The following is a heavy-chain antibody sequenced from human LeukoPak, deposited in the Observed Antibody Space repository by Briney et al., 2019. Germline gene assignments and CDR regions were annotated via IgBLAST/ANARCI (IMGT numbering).Heavy chain of an antibody. V-gene: IGHV1-46*01. CDR2: INPSGGST. D-gene: IGHD4-17*01. CDR3: ARGFAIDYETPDY. J-gene: IGHJ4*02. CDR1: GYTFTSYY. Sequence: ASVKVSCKASGYTFTSYYKHWVRQAPGQGLEWMGIINPSGGSTSYAQKFQGRVTMTSDTSTSTVYMELSSLISEDTAVYYCARGFAIDYETPDYWGQGTLVTVSS.